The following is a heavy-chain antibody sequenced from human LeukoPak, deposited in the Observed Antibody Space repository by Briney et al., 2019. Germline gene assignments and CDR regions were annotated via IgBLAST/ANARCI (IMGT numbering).Heavy chain of an antibody. D-gene: IGHD3-10*01. CDR1: GDSINSYY. CDR2: IYHSGYR. J-gene: IGHJ3*02. CDR3: ARGLWFGDAFDI. Sequence: PSETLSLTCNVSGDSINSYYWNWIRQSPGKRLEWLGFIYHSGYRKYNPALNSRVTMSIDKSRQYFSLTITSVTAADTAVYYCARGLWFGDAFDIWGQGTMVTVSS. V-gene: IGHV4-59*01.